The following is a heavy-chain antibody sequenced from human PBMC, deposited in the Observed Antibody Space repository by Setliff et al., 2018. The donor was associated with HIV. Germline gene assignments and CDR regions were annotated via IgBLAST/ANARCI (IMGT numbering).Heavy chain of an antibody. J-gene: IGHJ4*02. CDR1: GFTFSDYS. V-gene: IGHV3-48*01. D-gene: IGHD1-26*01. CDR3: ARWGSGSYERVFDY. Sequence: PGGSLRLSCAASGFTFSDYSMSWVRQAPGKGLEWVSYISSSSSTIYYADSVKGRFTISRDNAKNSLYLQMNSLRAEDTAVYFCARWGSGSYERVFDYWGQGTLAT. CDR2: ISSSSSTI.